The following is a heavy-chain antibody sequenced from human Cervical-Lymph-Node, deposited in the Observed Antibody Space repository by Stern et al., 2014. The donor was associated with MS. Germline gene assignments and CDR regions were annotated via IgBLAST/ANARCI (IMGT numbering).Heavy chain of an antibody. CDR2: SGSDGAT. CDR3: GKDLYYWSADS. J-gene: IGHJ4*02. D-gene: IGHD3-3*01. Sequence: EVQLVESGGGLVQPGGSLRLSCGASGFTFQNFAMTWVRQAPGKGLEWISGSGSDGATHYADCVRGRFTISRDNSKNTLYLQMNSLRAEDTAVYYCGKDLYYWSADSWGQGSLVTVSS. V-gene: IGHV3-23*04. CDR1: GFTFQNFA.